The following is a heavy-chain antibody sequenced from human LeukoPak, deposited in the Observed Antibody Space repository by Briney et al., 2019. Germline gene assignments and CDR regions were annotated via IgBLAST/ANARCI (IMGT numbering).Heavy chain of an antibody. CDR2: INHSGST. D-gene: IGHD6-6*01. Sequence: ASETLSLTYGFDGGFFSCYYGSWIRQPPGKGLEWSVEINHSGSTNYNPSFQSRVTISVDTSKSQSSLELSSLSAADTAVYYCARGRYSSTSVGFRFDYWGKGTLVTVSS. CDR1: GGFFSCYY. J-gene: IGHJ4*02. V-gene: IGHV4-34*01. CDR3: ARGRYSSTSVGFRFDY.